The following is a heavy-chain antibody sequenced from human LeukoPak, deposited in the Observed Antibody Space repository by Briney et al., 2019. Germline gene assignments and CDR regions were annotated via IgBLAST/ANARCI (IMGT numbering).Heavy chain of an antibody. J-gene: IGHJ4*02. CDR2: IIPILGIA. CDR3: ARDGLGGERVGHY. D-gene: IGHD1-1*01. Sequence: SVKVSCKASGYTFTGYYMHWVRQAPGQGLEWMGRIIPILGIANYAQKFQGRVTITADKSTSTAYMELSSLRSEDTAVYYCARDGLGGERVGHYWGQGTLVTVSS. CDR1: GYTFTGYY. V-gene: IGHV1-69*10.